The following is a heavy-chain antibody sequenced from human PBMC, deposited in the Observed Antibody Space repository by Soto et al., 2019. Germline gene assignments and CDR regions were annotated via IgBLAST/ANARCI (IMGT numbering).Heavy chain of an antibody. CDR1: GDSVTSYW. D-gene: IGHD6-6*01. Sequence: GASLKISGEGSGDSVTSYWIGWVRQMPGKGLEWMGIIYPGDSDTRYSPSFQGQVTISADKSISTAYLQWSSLKASDTAMYYCATWKRSSSSRHFDYWGQGTLVTVSS. J-gene: IGHJ4*02. V-gene: IGHV5-51*01. CDR3: ATWKRSSSSRHFDY. CDR2: IYPGDSDT.